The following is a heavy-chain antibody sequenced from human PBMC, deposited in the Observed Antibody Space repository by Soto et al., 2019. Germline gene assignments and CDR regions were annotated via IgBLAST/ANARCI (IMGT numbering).Heavy chain of an antibody. D-gene: IGHD4-17*01. CDR2: ISSSSSTI. V-gene: IGHV3-48*01. CDR3: ARDLNYGLFDY. J-gene: IGHJ4*02. Sequence: EVQLVESGGGLVQPGGSLRLSCAASGFTFSSYSMNWVRQAPGKGLEWVSYISSSSSTIYYADSVKGRSAISRDNAKNSLYLHMTSLRAEDTAVYYCARDLNYGLFDYWGQGTLVTVSS. CDR1: GFTFSSYS.